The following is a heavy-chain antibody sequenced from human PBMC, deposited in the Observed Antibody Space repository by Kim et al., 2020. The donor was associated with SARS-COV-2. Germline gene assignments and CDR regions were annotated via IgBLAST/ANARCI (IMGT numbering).Heavy chain of an antibody. CDR3: ARTKITMVRGAFFDP. J-gene: IGHJ5*02. D-gene: IGHD3-10*01. CDR1: GGSISSYY. CDR2: IYYSGST. V-gene: IGHV4-59*01. Sequence: SETLSLTCTVSGGSISSYYWSWIRQPPGKGLEWIGYIYYSGSTNYNPSLKSRVTISVDTSKNQFSLKLSSVTAADTAVYYCARTKITMVRGAFFDPWGQGTLVTVSS.